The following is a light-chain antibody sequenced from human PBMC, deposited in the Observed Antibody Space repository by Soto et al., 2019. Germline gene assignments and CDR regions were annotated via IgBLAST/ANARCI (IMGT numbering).Light chain of an antibody. J-gene: IGKJ1*01. Sequence: EIVLTQSPATLSLSPGERATLSCRASQSVSSYLAWYQQKPGQAPRLLIYDASNRATGIPARFSGSGSGTAFTLTISSLEPEDFAVYYCQQPSNWPGTFGQGTKVEIK. V-gene: IGKV3-11*01. CDR1: QSVSSY. CDR2: DAS. CDR3: QQPSNWPGT.